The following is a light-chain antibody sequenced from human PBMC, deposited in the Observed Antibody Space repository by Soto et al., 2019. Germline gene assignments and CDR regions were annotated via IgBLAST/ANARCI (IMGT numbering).Light chain of an antibody. CDR3: QQYYSPWP. CDR2: WAS. CDR1: QSVLYSSNNKNY. J-gene: IGKJ1*01. V-gene: IGKV4-1*01. Sequence: IVMTQSPDSLAVSLGARATINCKSSQSVLYSSNNKNYLAWYQQKPGQPPKLHIYWASIRESGVPDRFSGRGSGRDFTLTISNLQAEDVAVYYCQQYYSPWPFGQGTKVEIK.